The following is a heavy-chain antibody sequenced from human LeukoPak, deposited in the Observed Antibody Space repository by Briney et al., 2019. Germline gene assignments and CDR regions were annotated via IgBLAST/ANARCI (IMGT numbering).Heavy chain of an antibody. D-gene: IGHD6-13*01. Sequence: SVKVSCKASGGTFSSYAISWVRQAPGQGLEWMGGIIPIFGTANYAQKFQGRVTITADGSTSTAYMELSSLRSEDTAVYYCARDRMHSSSWKSHPEYFQHWGQGTLVTVSS. CDR1: GGTFSSYA. J-gene: IGHJ1*01. V-gene: IGHV1-69*01. CDR2: IIPIFGTA. CDR3: ARDRMHSSSWKSHPEYFQH.